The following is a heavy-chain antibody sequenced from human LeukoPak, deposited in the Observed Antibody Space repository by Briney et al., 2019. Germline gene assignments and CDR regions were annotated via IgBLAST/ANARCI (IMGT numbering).Heavy chain of an antibody. CDR2: IYSDGST. V-gene: IGHV3-53*01. CDR1: GFTVSSNY. Sequence: GGSLRLSCAASGFTVSSNYMSWVRQAPGKGQEWVSVIYSDGSTYYADSVKGRFTISRDNSKNTLYLQMNSLRAEDTAVYYCARDVYCSGGSCYQHWGQGTLVTVSS. J-gene: IGHJ1*01. D-gene: IGHD2-15*01. CDR3: ARDVYCSGGSCYQH.